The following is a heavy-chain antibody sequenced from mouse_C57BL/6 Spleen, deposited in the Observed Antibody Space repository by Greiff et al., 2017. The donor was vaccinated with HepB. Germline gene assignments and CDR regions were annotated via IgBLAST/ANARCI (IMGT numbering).Heavy chain of an antibody. J-gene: IGHJ2*01. CDR2: IDPENGDT. V-gene: IGHV14-4*01. Sequence: EVQLQQSGAELVKPGASVKLSCKASGYTFTSYWMHWVKQRPEQGLEWIGWIDPENGDTEYASKFQGKATITADTSSNTAYLQLSSLTSEDTAVYYCTYYSNPYYFDYWGQGTTLTVSS. CDR1: GYTFTSYW. D-gene: IGHD2-5*01. CDR3: TYYSNPYYFDY.